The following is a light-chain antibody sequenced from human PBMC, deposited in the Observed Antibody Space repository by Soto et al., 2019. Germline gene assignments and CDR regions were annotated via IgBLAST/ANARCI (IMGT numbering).Light chain of an antibody. J-gene: IGLJ2*01. Sequence: QSVLTQPPSVSGAPGQRVTISCTGSSSNIGAGYDVHWYQQLPGTAPKLLIYGNSNRPSGVPDRFSGSKSGTSASLAITGLXXXXEADYYCQSYDSSLRSVFGGGTKL. CDR1: SSNIGAGYD. CDR3: QSYDSSLRSV. CDR2: GNS. V-gene: IGLV1-40*01.